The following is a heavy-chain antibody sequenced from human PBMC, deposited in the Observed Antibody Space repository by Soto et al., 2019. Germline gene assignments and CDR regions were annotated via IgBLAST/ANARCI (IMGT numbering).Heavy chain of an antibody. CDR2: IYYSGST. CDR1: GGSISSGGYY. Sequence: PSETLSLTCTVSGGSISSGGYYWSWIRQHPGKGLEWIGYIYYSGSTYYNPSLKSRVTISVDTSKNQFSLKLSSVTAADTTVYYCARDLFSGSRYYYGAGSPATASYYYGMDVWGQGTTVTAP. D-gene: IGHD3-10*01. J-gene: IGHJ6*02. V-gene: IGHV4-31*03. CDR3: ARDLFSGSRYYYGAGSPATASYYYGMDV.